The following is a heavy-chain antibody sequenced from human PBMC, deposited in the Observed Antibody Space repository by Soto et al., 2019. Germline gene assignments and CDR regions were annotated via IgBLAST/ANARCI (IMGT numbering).Heavy chain of an antibody. V-gene: IGHV4-30-4*01. Sequence: QVQLQESGPGLVKPSQTLSLTCTVSGGSISSGDYYWNWIRQPPGKGLEWIGYIYYSGSTYYNPSLKSRVTISVGTSKNQFSLKLSSVTAADTAVYYCARDSLYSSSPGGHWFDPWGQGTLVTVSS. CDR1: GGSISSGDYY. CDR3: ARDSLYSSSPGGHWFDP. J-gene: IGHJ5*02. D-gene: IGHD6-6*01. CDR2: IYYSGST.